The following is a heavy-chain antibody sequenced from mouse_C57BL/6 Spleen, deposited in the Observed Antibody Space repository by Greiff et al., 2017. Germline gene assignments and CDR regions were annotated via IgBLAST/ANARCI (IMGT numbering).Heavy chain of an antibody. CDR3: VRNPLLREGYFVY. J-gene: IGHJ2*01. CDR1: GFSFNTYA. D-gene: IGHD1-2*01. CDR2: IRSKSNNYAT. V-gene: IGHV10-1*01. Sequence: EVQGVESGGGLVQPKGSLKLSCAASGFSFNTYAMNWVRQAPGKGLEWVARIRSKSNNYATYYADAVKDRFTISRDVSESMLYLQMNNLKTEDTAIYYCVRNPLLREGYFVYWGQGTTLTVSS.